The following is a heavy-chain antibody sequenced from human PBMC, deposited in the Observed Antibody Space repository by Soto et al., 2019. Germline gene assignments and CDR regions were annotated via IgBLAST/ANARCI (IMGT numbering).Heavy chain of an antibody. J-gene: IGHJ1*01. CDR2: IYYSGST. Sequence: QVQLQESGPGLVKPSQTLSLTCTVSGGSVSGGVYYWNWIRQHPEKGLEWIGYIYYSGSTYYNPSLRSRVTISADTSKNQFSLKLSSVTDADTAVYYCARSSVAGAGYFQHWGQGTQVIVSS. D-gene: IGHD6-19*01. V-gene: IGHV4-31*03. CDR3: ARSSVAGAGYFQH. CDR1: GGSVSGGVYY.